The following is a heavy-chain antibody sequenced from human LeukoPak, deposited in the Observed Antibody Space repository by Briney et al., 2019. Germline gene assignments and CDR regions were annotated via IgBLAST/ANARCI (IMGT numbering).Heavy chain of an antibody. J-gene: IGHJ4*02. CDR3: AGRPDCSGGSCYSAAAVDY. D-gene: IGHD2-15*01. V-gene: IGHV4-59*01. CDR2: IYYSGST. Sequence: SETLSLTCTVSGGSTSSYYWCWIRQPPGKGLEWIGYIYYSGSTNYNPSLKSRVTISVDTSKNQFSLKLSSVTAADTAVYYCAGRPDCSGGSCYSAAAVDYWGQGTLVIVSS. CDR1: GGSTSSYY.